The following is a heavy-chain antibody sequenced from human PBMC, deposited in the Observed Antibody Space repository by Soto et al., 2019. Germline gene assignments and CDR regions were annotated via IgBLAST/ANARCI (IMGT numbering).Heavy chain of an antibody. D-gene: IGHD2-15*01. CDR3: ARDRCSGGSCYSFSIRPLDY. CDR2: ISSSSSYI. V-gene: IGHV3-21*01. J-gene: IGHJ4*02. CDR1: GFTFSSYS. Sequence: GGSLRLSCAASGFTFSSYSMNWVRQAPGKGLEWVSSISSSSSYIYYADSVKGRFTISRDNAKNSLYLQMNSLRAEDTAVYYCARDRCSGGSCYSFSIRPLDYWGQGTLVTVSS.